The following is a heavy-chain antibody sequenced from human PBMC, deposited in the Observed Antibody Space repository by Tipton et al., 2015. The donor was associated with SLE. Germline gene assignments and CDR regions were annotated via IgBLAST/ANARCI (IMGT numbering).Heavy chain of an antibody. CDR2: IYYSGST. CDR1: GGSISSHY. V-gene: IGHV4-59*11. J-gene: IGHJ4*02. D-gene: IGHD6-19*01. Sequence: TLSLTCTVSGGSISSHYWSWIRQPPGKGLEWIGYIYYSGSTNYNPSLKSRVTISVDTSKNQFSLKLSSVTAADTAVYYCARVPVGQWLVRGGYFEYWGQGTLVTVSS. CDR3: ARVPVGQWLVRGGYFEY.